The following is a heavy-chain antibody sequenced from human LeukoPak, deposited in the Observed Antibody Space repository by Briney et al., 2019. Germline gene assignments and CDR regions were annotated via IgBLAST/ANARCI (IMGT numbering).Heavy chain of an antibody. CDR1: GGTFSSYA. J-gene: IGHJ4*02. CDR3: ARAKYYYDSSGYSGGDYFDY. V-gene: IGHV1-69*06. Sequence: ASVKVSCKASGGTFSSYAISWVRQAPGQGLEWMGGIIPIFGTANYAQKFQGRVTITADKSTSTAYMELSSLRSEDTAVYYCARAKYYYDSSGYSGGDYFDYWGQGTLVTVSS. CDR2: IIPIFGTA. D-gene: IGHD3-22*01.